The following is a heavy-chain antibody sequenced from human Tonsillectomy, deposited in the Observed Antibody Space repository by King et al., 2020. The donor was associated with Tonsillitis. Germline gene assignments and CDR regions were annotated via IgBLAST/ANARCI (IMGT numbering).Heavy chain of an antibody. D-gene: IGHD2-2*03. CDR1: GYTFTSYG. V-gene: IGHV1-18*01. J-gene: IGHJ3*02. Sequence: QLVQSGAEVKKPGASVKVSCKASGYTFTSYGISWVRQAPGQGLEWRGWISAYNGNTNYAQKLQGRVTMTTDTSTSTAYMELRSRRSDDTAVYYCARGLDIVVVPAANDAFDIWGQGTMVTVSS. CDR3: ARGLDIVVVPAANDAFDI. CDR2: ISAYNGNT.